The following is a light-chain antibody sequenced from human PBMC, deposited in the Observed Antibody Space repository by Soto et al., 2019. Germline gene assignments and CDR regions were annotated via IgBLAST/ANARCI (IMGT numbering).Light chain of an antibody. Sequence: EIVLTQSPATLSLSPGERATLSCRASQSVSKYLAWYQQKPGQAPRLLIHDASNRATGIPARFSGSGSGTDFTLTISSLEPEDFGVDYCQQLNNLPQITFGGGTKVEIK. V-gene: IGKV3-11*01. J-gene: IGKJ4*02. CDR1: QSVSKY. CDR3: QQLNNLPQIT. CDR2: DAS.